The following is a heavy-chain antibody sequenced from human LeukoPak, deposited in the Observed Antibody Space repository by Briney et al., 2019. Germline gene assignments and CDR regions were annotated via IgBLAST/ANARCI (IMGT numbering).Heavy chain of an antibody. V-gene: IGHV1-69*04. Sequence: ASVKVSCKASGGTFSSYAISWVRQAPGQGLEWMGRIIPILGIANYAQKFQGRVTITADKSTSTAYMELSSLRSENTAVYYCAREDGYNSEDWGQGTLVTVSS. CDR2: IIPILGIA. D-gene: IGHD5-24*01. CDR1: GGTFSSYA. CDR3: AREDGYNSED. J-gene: IGHJ4*02.